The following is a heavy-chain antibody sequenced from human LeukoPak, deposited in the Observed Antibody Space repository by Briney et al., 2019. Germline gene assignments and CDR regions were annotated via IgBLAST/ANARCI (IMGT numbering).Heavy chain of an antibody. V-gene: IGHV1-18*01. D-gene: IGHD3-22*01. CDR3: AREPHYYDSSGYYGGPIDY. CDR1: GYPFTSYG. CDR2: ISAYNGNT. Sequence: ASVKVSCKASGYPFTSYGISWVRQAPGQGLEWMGWISAYNGNTKYAQKFQGRVTMTTDTSTTTAYMELRSLRSDDTAVYYCAREPHYYDSSGYYGGPIDYWGQGTLVTVSS. J-gene: IGHJ4*02.